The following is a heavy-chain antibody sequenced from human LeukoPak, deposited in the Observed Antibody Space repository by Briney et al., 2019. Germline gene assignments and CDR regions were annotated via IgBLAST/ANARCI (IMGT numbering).Heavy chain of an antibody. Sequence: GESLRISCKGSGYSLTSYWISWVRAMPGKGLEWKWRIDPNDSYTNYSLSFQGHLTISADKSIITAYLQWSSLKASDTAMYYCAQSNCGGDCLGFDPWGQGTLVTVSS. D-gene: IGHD2-21*02. CDR3: AQSNCGGDCLGFDP. J-gene: IGHJ5*02. CDR2: IDPNDSYT. V-gene: IGHV5-10-1*01. CDR1: GYSLTSYW.